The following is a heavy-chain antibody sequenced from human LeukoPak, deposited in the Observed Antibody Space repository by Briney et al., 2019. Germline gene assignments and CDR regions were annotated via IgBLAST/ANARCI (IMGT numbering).Heavy chain of an antibody. CDR2: IYYSGST. CDR1: GGSISSSSYY. Sequence: SETLSLTCTVSGGSISSSSYYWGWIRQPPGTGLEWIGSIYYSGSTYYNPSLKSRVTISVDTSKNQFSLKLSSVTAADTAVYYCARQPLLTSYFDYWGQGILVTVSS. CDR3: ARQPLLTSYFDY. V-gene: IGHV4-39*07. J-gene: IGHJ4*02. D-gene: IGHD2-21*02.